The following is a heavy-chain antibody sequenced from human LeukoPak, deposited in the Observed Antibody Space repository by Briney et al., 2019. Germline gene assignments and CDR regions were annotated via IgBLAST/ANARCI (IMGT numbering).Heavy chain of an antibody. CDR2: ISYDGSNK. D-gene: IGHD3-10*01. Sequence: SCKASGGTFSSYAMHWVRQAPGKGLEWVAVISYDGSNKYYADSVKGRFTISRDNSKNTLYLQMNSLRAEDTAVYYCARPTASSGSYYNYYYGMDVWGHGTTVTVSS. CDR3: ARPTASSGSYYNYYYGMDV. J-gene: IGHJ6*02. V-gene: IGHV3-30*04. CDR1: GGTFSSYA.